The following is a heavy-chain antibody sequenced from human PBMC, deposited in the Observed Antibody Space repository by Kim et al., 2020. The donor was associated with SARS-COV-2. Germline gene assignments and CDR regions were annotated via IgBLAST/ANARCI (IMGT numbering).Heavy chain of an antibody. V-gene: IGHV4-34*01. D-gene: IGHD6-13*01. CDR1: GGSFSGYY. J-gene: IGHJ2*01. Sequence: SETLSLTCAVYGGSFSGYYWSWIRQPPGKGLEWIGEINHSGSTNYNPSLKSRVTISVDTSKNQFSLKLSSVTAADTAVYYCARVGRGIGSDAQQLVREPRFKWYFDLWGRGTLVTVSS. CDR2: INHSGST. CDR3: ARVGRGIGSDAQQLVREPRFKWYFDL.